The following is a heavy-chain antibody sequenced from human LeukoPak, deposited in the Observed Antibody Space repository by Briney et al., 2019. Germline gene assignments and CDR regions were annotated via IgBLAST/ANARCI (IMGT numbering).Heavy chain of an antibody. D-gene: IGHD1-26*01. J-gene: IGHJ6*03. Sequence: PSETLSLTCSVSGASISSYYWSWIRQPPGKGLEWIGYIYYSGTTNYNPSLKSRVTISVDTSKNQFSLKVNSVTAADTAVYYCARGPYLYYPGYYYMDVWGKGTTVTISS. V-gene: IGHV4-59*01. CDR2: IYYSGTT. CDR3: ARGPYLYYPGYYYMDV. CDR1: GASISSYY.